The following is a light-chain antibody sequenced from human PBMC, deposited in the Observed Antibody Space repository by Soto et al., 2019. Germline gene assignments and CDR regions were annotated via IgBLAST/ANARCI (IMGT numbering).Light chain of an antibody. CDR3: NSYTNLFTVRAV. CDR2: DVT. V-gene: IGLV2-14*01. Sequence: QSALTQPASVSGSPGQSITISCTGTRSDIGGKNDVSWYQQHPGKAPKLIIYDVTSRPSGVSNRFSGSKSGNTASLTISGLQAEDEADYYCNSYTNLFTVRAVFGTGTKLTVL. CDR1: RSDIGGKND. J-gene: IGLJ1*01.